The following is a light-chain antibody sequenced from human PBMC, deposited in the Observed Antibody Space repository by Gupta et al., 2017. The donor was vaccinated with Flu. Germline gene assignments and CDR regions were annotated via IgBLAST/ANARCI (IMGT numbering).Light chain of an antibody. Sequence: EIVMTQSPATLSVSPGERATLSCRASQSVSKNLAWYQHRPGQPPRLLIYGASTRATGVPARISGSGAGAEFTLTISSLQSGDFAVYYCQQYKTWPRTFGQGTKVEIK. CDR2: GAS. J-gene: IGKJ1*01. V-gene: IGKV3-15*01. CDR1: QSVSKN. CDR3: QQYKTWPRT.